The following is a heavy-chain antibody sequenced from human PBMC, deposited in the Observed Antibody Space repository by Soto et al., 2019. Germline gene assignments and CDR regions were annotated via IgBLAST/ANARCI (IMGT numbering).Heavy chain of an antibody. V-gene: IGHV3-23*01. D-gene: IGHD6-13*01. CDR1: GFTFSSYA. CDR2: ISGSGGST. CDR3: AKEPIAAAGTVSFNWFDA. Sequence: PGGSPRLSCAASGFTFSSYAMSWLRQAPGKGQEWVSAISGSGGSTYYADSVKGRFTISRDNSKNTLYLQMNSLRAEDTAVYYSAKEPIAAAGTVSFNWFDAWGQGTLVTVSS. J-gene: IGHJ5*02.